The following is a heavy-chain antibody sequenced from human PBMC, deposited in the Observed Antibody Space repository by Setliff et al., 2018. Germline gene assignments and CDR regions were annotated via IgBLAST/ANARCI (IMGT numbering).Heavy chain of an antibody. CDR3: ARDDGITMVRGVITYYYGMDV. Sequence: GGSLRLSCAASGFTFSSYNMDWVRQAPGKGLEWVANIKQDGSEKYYVDSVKGRFTISRDNAKNSLYLQMNSLRAEDTAVYYCARDDGITMVRGVITYYYGMDVWGQGTTVTVSS. V-gene: IGHV3-7*01. D-gene: IGHD3-10*01. J-gene: IGHJ6*02. CDR2: IKQDGSEK. CDR1: GFTFSSYN.